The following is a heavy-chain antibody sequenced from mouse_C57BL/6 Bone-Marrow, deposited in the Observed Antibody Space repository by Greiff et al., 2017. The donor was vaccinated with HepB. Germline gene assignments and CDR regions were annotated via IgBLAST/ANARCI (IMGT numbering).Heavy chain of an antibody. V-gene: IGHV1-18*01. J-gene: IGHJ2*01. CDR2: INPNNGGT. CDR1: GYTFTDYN. D-gene: IGHD1-1*01. Sequence: VQLQQSGPELVKPGASVKIPCKASGYTFTDYNMDWVKQSHGKSLEWIGDINPNNGGTIYNQKFKGKATLTVDKSSSTAYMELRSLTSGDTAVYYCAREGGYYYGSRAAYYFDYWGQGTTLTVSS. CDR3: AREGGYYYGSRAAYYFDY.